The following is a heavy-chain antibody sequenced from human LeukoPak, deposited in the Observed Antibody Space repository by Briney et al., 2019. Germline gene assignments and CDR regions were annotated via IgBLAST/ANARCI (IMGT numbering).Heavy chain of an antibody. CDR1: GLTFSSHW. CDR3: AFHNSSGNFGY. V-gene: IGHV3-74*01. D-gene: IGHD3-22*01. CDR2: ITNDGSST. Sequence: GGSLRLSCAASGLTFSSHWMHWVRHAPGKGLVWVSRITNDGSSTTYADSVKGRFTISRDNAKNMLYLQVNSLRAEDTAVYYCAFHNSSGNFGYWGQGTLVTVSS. J-gene: IGHJ4*02.